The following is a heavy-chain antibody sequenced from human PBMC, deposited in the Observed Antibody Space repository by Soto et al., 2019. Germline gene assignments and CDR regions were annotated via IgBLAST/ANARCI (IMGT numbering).Heavy chain of an antibody. Sequence: QVQLQQWGAGLLKPSETLSLTCAVYGGSFSGYYWSWIRQPPGKGLEWIGEINHSGSTNYNPSLKSRVTISVDTSKNQFSLKLSSVTAADTAVYYCARDIVVVVAATSWFDPWGQGTLVTVSS. CDR3: ARDIVVVVAATSWFDP. CDR2: INHSGST. V-gene: IGHV4-34*01. D-gene: IGHD2-15*01. J-gene: IGHJ5*02. CDR1: GGSFSGYY.